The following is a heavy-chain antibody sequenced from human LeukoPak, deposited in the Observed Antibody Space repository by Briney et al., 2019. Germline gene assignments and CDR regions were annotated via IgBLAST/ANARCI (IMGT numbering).Heavy chain of an antibody. V-gene: IGHV4-4*07. Sequence: SETLSLTCTVSGGSISGYYWSWIRQPAGRGLEWIGRIYNSENIDYNPSLKSRVTVSVDTSKNQFSLKLSSVTAADTAVYYCARGPYTSGWFSFDYWGQGTLVTVSS. D-gene: IGHD6-19*01. CDR2: IYNSENI. J-gene: IGHJ4*02. CDR3: ARGPYTSGWFSFDY. CDR1: GGSISGYY.